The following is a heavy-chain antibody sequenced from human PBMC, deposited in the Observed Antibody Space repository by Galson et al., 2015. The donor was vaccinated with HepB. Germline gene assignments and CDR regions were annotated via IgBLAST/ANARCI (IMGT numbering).Heavy chain of an antibody. J-gene: IGHJ3*02. V-gene: IGHV5-51*03. CDR1: GYSFTSYW. D-gene: IGHD3-22*01. CDR2: IYPGDSDT. CDR3: ARPQTYYYDSSGYYEKGAFDI. Sequence: QSGAEVKKPGESLKISCKGSGYSFTSYWIGWVRQMPGKGLEWMGIIYPGDSDTRYSPSFQGQVTISADKSISTAYLQWSSLKASDTAMYYCARPQTYYYDSSGYYEKGAFDIWGQGTMVTVSS.